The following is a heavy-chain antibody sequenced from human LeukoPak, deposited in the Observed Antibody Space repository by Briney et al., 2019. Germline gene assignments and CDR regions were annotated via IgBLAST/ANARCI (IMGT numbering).Heavy chain of an antibody. J-gene: IGHJ6*02. CDR2: IYHSGST. D-gene: IGHD5-18*01. CDR1: GGSISSGGYS. Sequence: SQTLSLTCAVSGGSISSGGYSWSWIRQPPGKGLEWIGYIYHSGSTYYNPSLKSRVTISVDTSKNQFSLKLSSVTAADTAVYYCARDSALWRPDYYYGMDVWGQGTTVTVSS. CDR3: ARDSALWRPDYYYGMDV. V-gene: IGHV4-30-2*01.